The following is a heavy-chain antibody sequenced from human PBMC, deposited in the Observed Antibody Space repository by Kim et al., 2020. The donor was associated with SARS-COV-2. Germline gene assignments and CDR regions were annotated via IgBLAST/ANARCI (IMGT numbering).Heavy chain of an antibody. CDR1: GFTVSINY. V-gene: IGHV3-53*01. CDR3: ARGVGGVVIPHMDV. D-gene: IGHD3-3*01. CDR2: IYSGGST. Sequence: GGSLRLSCAASGFTVSINYMSWVRQAPGKGLEWVSVIYSGGSTYYADSVKGRFTISRDNSKNTLYLQMNSLRAEDTAVYYCARGVGGVVIPHMDVWGQGTTVTVSS. J-gene: IGHJ6*02.